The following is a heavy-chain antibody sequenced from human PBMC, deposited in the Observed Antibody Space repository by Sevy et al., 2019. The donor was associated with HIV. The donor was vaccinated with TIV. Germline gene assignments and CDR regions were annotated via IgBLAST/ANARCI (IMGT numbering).Heavy chain of an antibody. V-gene: IGHV3-11*06. D-gene: IGHD6-19*01. CDR3: ARRSSGWDYFDY. CDR2: ISGISTYT. J-gene: IGHJ4*02. Sequence: GGSLRLSCAASGFTFSDYYMNWIRQSPGKGLEWVSLISGISTYTNYADSMKGRFTISRDNAKNSLYLQMNSLRAEDTAVYYCARRSSGWDYFDYWGQGTLVTVSS. CDR1: GFTFSDYY.